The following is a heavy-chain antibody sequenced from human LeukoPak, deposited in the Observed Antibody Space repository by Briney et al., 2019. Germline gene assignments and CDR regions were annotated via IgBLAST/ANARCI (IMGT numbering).Heavy chain of an antibody. CDR2: ISGSGGST. CDR1: GVTFSSYA. D-gene: IGHD3-9*01. J-gene: IGHJ4*02. V-gene: IGHV3-23*01. Sequence: GGSLRLSCAASGVTFSSYAMSWVRQAPGKGLEWVSSISGSGGSTYYADSVKGRFTISRDNSKNMLYLQVNSLRAEDTAVYYCAKLLNNRYFDSNFDYWGQGTLVTVSS. CDR3: AKLLNNRYFDSNFDY.